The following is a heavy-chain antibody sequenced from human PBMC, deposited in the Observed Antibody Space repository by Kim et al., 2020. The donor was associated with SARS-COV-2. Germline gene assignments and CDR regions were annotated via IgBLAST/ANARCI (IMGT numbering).Heavy chain of an antibody. CDR2: INHSGST. J-gene: IGHJ3*02. CDR3: ARRVRFLEWPAPARYAFDI. V-gene: IGHV4-34*01. Sequence: SETLSLTCAVYGGSFSGYYWSWIRQPPGKGLEWIGEINHSGSTNYNPSLKSRVTISVDTSKNQFSLKLSSVTAADTAVYYCARRVRFLEWPAPARYAFDIWGQGTMVTVSS. CDR1: GGSFSGYY. D-gene: IGHD3-3*01.